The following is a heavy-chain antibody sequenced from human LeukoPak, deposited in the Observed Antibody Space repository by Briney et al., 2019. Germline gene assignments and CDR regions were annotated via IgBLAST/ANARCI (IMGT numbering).Heavy chain of an antibody. Sequence: GGSLRLSCAASGFTFSSYAMSWVRQAPGKGLEWVSAISGSGGSTYYADSVKGRFTISRDNSKNTLYLQMNSLRAEDTAVYYCAKADIVVVPAAQDLYYYGVDVWGQGTTVTVSS. CDR2: ISGSGGST. J-gene: IGHJ6*02. V-gene: IGHV3-23*01. D-gene: IGHD2-2*01. CDR1: GFTFSSYA. CDR3: AKADIVVVPAAQDLYYYGVDV.